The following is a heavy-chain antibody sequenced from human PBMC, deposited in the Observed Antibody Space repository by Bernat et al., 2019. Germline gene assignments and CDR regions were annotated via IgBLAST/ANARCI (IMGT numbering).Heavy chain of an antibody. Sequence: QVQLVESGGSVVQPGRSLRLSCAASGFTFSYYAMHWVRQAPGKGLEWVAVISYDGSSKYYADSVKGRFTISRDNSKNALYLQMNSLRADDTAVYYCARDSGIVATNYYFDYWGQGTLVTVSS. D-gene: IGHD5-12*01. CDR2: ISYDGSSK. CDR3: ARDSGIVATNYYFDY. CDR1: GFTFSYYA. J-gene: IGHJ4*02. V-gene: IGHV3-30-3*01.